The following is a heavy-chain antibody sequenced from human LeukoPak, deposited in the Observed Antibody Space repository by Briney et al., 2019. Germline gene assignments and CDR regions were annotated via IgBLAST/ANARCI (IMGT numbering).Heavy chain of an antibody. CDR3: ARSGGYYQWDVVDY. D-gene: IGHD1-26*01. V-gene: IGHV4-34*01. Sequence: SETLSLTCAVYGGSFSGYYWSWIRQPPGKGLEWIGEINHSGSTNYNPSLKSRVTISVDTSKNQFSLKLSSVTAADTAVYYCARSGGYYQWDVVDYWGQGTLVTVSS. J-gene: IGHJ4*02. CDR2: INHSGST. CDR1: GGSFSGYY.